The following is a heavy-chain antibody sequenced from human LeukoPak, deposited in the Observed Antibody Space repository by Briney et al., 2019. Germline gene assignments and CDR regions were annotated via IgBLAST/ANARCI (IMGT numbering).Heavy chain of an antibody. CDR2: ISAYNGNT. D-gene: IGHD2/OR15-2a*01. CDR3: AKVSDYYYYYGLDV. Sequence: GASVKVSCKASGYTFTSYGISWVRQAPGQGLEWMGWISAYNGNTNYAQKLQGRVTMTTDTSTSTAYMELRSLRSEDTAVYYCAKVSDYYYYYGLDVWGQGTTVTVSS. V-gene: IGHV1-18*04. J-gene: IGHJ6*02. CDR1: GYTFTSYG.